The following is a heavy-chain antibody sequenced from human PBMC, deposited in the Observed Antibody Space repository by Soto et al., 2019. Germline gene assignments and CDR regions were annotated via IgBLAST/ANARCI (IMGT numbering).Heavy chain of an antibody. CDR3: ARDRTVTIPYYYYYMDV. J-gene: IGHJ6*03. V-gene: IGHV4-31*03. CDR2: IYYSGST. D-gene: IGHD4-4*01. Sequence: QVQLQESGPGLVKPSQTLSLTCTVSGGSISSGGYYCSWIRQHPGKGLEWLGYIYYSGSTYYNPSLTSRVTISVDTSKNQFSLKLSSVTAADTAVYYWARDRTVTIPYYYYYMDVWGKGTTVTVSS. CDR1: GGSISSGGYY.